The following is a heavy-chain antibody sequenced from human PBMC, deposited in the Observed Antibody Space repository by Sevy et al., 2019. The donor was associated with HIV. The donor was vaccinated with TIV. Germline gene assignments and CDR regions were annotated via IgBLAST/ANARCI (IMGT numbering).Heavy chain of an antibody. D-gene: IGHD3-22*01. CDR2: IYSGGST. J-gene: IGHJ1*01. CDR3: ARGGYYDSSGYLAYFQH. CDR1: GFTVSSNY. Sequence: GGSLRLSCAASGFTVSSNYMSWVRQAPGKGLEWVSVIYSGGSTYYADSVKGRFTISRDNSKNTLYLQMNSLRAEDKAVYYCARGGYYDSSGYLAYFQHWGQGTLVTVSS. V-gene: IGHV3-53*01.